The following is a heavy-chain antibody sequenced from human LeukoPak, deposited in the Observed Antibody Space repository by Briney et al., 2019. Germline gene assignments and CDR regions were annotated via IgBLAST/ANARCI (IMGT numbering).Heavy chain of an antibody. CDR1: GYTFTGYY. J-gene: IGHJ4*02. Sequence: ASVRVSCKASGYTFTGYYMHWVRQAPGQGLEWVGWINPNSGGTNYAQKFQGRVTMTRDTSISTAYMELSRLRSDDTAVYYCARGSKFHYYDSSGYNSKMDYWGQGTLVTVSS. D-gene: IGHD3-22*01. CDR2: INPNSGGT. CDR3: ARGSKFHYYDSSGYNSKMDY. V-gene: IGHV1-2*02.